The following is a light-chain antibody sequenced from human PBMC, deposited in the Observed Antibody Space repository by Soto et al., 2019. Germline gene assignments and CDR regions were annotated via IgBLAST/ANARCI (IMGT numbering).Light chain of an antibody. CDR1: HFISNF. V-gene: IGKV1-27*01. Sequence: DIQMTQSPSSLSASAGDSVTITCRASHFISNFLAWYHLRPGKPPRLLIYSATTLHSGVPSRFRGSGVGTDFTITISGLQPEDAGTYYCQSCRNVPYIFAQGTRVE. CDR2: SAT. CDR3: QSCRNVPYI. J-gene: IGKJ2*01.